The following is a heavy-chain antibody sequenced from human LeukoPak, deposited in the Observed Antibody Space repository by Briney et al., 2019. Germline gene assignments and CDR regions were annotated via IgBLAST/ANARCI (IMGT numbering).Heavy chain of an antibody. J-gene: IGHJ4*02. D-gene: IGHD4-23*01. V-gene: IGHV4-34*01. Sequence: PSETLSLTCAVYGGSFSGYYWSWIRQPPGKGLEWIGEINHSGSTNYNPSLKSRVTISVDTSKNQFSLKLSSVTAADTAVYYCAKDLSRYGGNPYFDYWGQGTLVTVSS. CDR3: AKDLSRYGGNPYFDY. CDR2: INHSGST. CDR1: GGSFSGYY.